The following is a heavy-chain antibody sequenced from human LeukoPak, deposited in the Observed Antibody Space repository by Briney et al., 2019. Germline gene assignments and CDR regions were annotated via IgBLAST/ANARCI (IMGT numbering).Heavy chain of an antibody. CDR1: GYSISSGYY. D-gene: IGHD3-3*01. Sequence: SETLSLTCTVSGYSISSGYYWGWIRQPPGKGLEWIGSIYHSGSTYYNPSLKSRVTISVDTSKNQFSLKLSSVTAADTAVYYCARVGRITIFGVGNYYMDVWGKGTTVTVSS. V-gene: IGHV4-38-2*02. J-gene: IGHJ6*03. CDR2: IYHSGST. CDR3: ARVGRITIFGVGNYYMDV.